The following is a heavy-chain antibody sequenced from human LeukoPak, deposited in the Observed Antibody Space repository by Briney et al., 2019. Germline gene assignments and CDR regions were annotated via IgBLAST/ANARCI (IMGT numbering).Heavy chain of an antibody. CDR3: ARLGKSRSYFDY. CDR1: GGSISSSSYY. J-gene: IGHJ4*02. V-gene: IGHV4-39*07. CDR2: IYYSGST. Sequence: SETLSLTCTVSGGSISSSSYYWGWIRQPPGKGLEWIGSIYYSGSTYYNPSLKSRVTISVDTSKNQFSLKLSSVTAADTAVYYCARLGKSRSYFDYWGQGTLVTVSS. D-gene: IGHD1-26*01.